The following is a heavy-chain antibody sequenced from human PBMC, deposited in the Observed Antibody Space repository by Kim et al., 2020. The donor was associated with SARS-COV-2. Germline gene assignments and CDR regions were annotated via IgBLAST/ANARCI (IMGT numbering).Heavy chain of an antibody. J-gene: IGHJ5*02. Sequence: SETLSLTCAVYGGSFSGYYWSWIRQPPGKGLEWIGEINHSGSTNYNPSLKSRVTISVDTSKNQFSLKLSSVTAADTAVYYCARGRKQWLVISPGSRWFDPWGQGTLVTVSS. D-gene: IGHD6-19*01. CDR1: GGSFSGYY. V-gene: IGHV4-34*01. CDR3: ARGRKQWLVISPGSRWFDP. CDR2: INHSGST.